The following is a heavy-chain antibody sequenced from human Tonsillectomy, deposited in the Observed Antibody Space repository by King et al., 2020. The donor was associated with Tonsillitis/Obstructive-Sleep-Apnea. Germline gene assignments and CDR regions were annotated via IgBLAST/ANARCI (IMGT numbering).Heavy chain of an antibody. V-gene: IGHV3-30*04. CDR3: AREGRSGRYYFDY. CDR2: ISYDGSNK. Sequence: VQLVESGGGVVQPGRSLRLSCAASGFTFSSYAMHWVRQAPGKGLEWVAVISYDGSNKYYADSVKGRFTISRDNSKNTLYLQMNSLRAEDTAVYYCAREGRSGRYYFDYWGQGTLVTVSS. D-gene: IGHD3-10*01. CDR1: GFTFSSYA. J-gene: IGHJ4*02.